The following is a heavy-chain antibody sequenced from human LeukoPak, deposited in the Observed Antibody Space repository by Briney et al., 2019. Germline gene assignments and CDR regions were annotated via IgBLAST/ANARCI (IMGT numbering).Heavy chain of an antibody. V-gene: IGHV7-4-1*02. J-gene: IGHJ4*02. CDR1: GYTFTSYA. CDR3: ARGYAWEQWLVQTPYYFDY. Sequence: GASVKVSCKASGYTFTSYAMNWVRQAPGQGLEWMGWINTNTGNPTYAQGFTGRFVFSLDTSVSTAYLQISSLKAEDTAVYYCARGYAWEQWLVQTPYYFDYWGQGTLVTVSS. D-gene: IGHD6-19*01. CDR2: INTNTGNP.